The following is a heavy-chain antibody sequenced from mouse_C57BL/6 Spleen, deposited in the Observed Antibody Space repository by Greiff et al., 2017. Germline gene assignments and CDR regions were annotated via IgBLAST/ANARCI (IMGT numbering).Heavy chain of an antibody. J-gene: IGHJ2*01. CDR3: ARWGYGSNWEPDD. CDR1: GYTFTSYW. Sequence: QVQLQQPGTELVKPGASVKLSCKASGYTFTSYWLHWVKQRPGQGLEWIGNIYPSNGGTNYNEKFKSKATLTVDKSSSTAYMQLSTLASEVSAGYYSARWGYGSNWEPDDWGQGTTLTVSS. V-gene: IGHV1-53*01. CDR2: IYPSNGGT. D-gene: IGHD1-1*01.